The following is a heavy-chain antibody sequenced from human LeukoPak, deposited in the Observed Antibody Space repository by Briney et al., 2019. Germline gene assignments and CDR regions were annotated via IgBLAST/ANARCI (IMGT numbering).Heavy chain of an antibody. CDR2: IYTRGST. D-gene: IGHD6-6*01. Sequence: PSETLSLTCTVSGGSINNYYWSWIRQPAGKGLEWIGRIYTRGSTNYNPSLKSRVTMSVDTSKNQFSLKLSSVTAADTAVYYCARRWVAARSDAFDIWGQGTMVTVSS. CDR1: GGSINNYY. J-gene: IGHJ3*02. V-gene: IGHV4-4*07. CDR3: ARRWVAARSDAFDI.